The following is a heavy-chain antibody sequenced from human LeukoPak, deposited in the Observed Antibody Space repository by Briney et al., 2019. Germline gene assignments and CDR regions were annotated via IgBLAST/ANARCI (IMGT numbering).Heavy chain of an antibody. CDR3: ARDHTGGSPGGAFDI. CDR1: GYTFTSYG. J-gene: IGHJ3*02. V-gene: IGHV1-18*01. CDR2: ISAYNGNT. D-gene: IGHD1-26*01. Sequence: ASVKVSCKASGYTFTSYGISWVRQAPGQGLEWMGWISAYNGNTNYAQKFQGRVTMTRDTSISTAYMELSRLRSDDTAAYYCARDHTGGSPGGAFDIWGQGTMVTVSS.